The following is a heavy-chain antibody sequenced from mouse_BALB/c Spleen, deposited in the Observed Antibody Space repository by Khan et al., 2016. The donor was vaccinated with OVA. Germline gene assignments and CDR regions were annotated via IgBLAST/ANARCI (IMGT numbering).Heavy chain of an antibody. CDR1: GYSITSAYA. J-gene: IGHJ4*01. CDR3: ARQNYYGYAMDD. D-gene: IGHD1-1*01. V-gene: IGHV3-2*02. Sequence: EVKLEESGPGLVKPSQSLSLTCTATGYSITSAYAWSWIRQFPGNKLEWMGYISYSGSTNYNPSLKSRISVTRDTSKNQFFLQLNSVTTEDTATYYCARQNYYGYAMDDWGQGTSVTVSS. CDR2: ISYSGST.